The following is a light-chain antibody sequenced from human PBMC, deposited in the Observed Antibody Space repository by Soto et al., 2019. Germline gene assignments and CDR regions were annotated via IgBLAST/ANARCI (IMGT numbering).Light chain of an antibody. V-gene: IGLV1-44*01. J-gene: IGLJ1*01. CDR3: AAWDDSRSGPYV. CDR1: SCNIGSNT. CDR2: SNN. Sequence: QSVLTQPPSASGTPGQRVTISCSGSSCNIGSNTVNWYQQLPGTDPKLLIYSNNQRPSGVPVRFSGSKSGTSASLAISGLQSEDEAEYDCAAWDDSRSGPYVFGTGTKVTVL.